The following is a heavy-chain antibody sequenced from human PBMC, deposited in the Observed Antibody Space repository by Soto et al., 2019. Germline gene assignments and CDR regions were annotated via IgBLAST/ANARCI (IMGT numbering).Heavy chain of an antibody. CDR2: ISGSGGST. V-gene: IGHV3-23*01. CDR3: AKPLYYDSSGYYYYYYYGMDV. Sequence: PGGSLRLSCAASGFTFSSYAMSWVRQAPGKGLEWVSAISGSGGSTYYADSVKGRFTISRDNSKNTLYLQMNSLRAEDTAVYYCAKPLYYDSSGYYYYYYYGMDVWGQGTTVTVSS. D-gene: IGHD3-22*01. J-gene: IGHJ6*02. CDR1: GFTFSSYA.